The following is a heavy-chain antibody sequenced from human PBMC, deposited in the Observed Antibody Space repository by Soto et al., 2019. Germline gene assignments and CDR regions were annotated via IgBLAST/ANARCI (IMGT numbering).Heavy chain of an antibody. J-gene: IGHJ4*02. CDR2: ITAGGGST. Sequence: GGSLRLSCAASGFTFSSYAMTWVRQAPGKGLEWVSAITAGGGSTYYADSVKGRFTISRDNSKNSLYLQMNSLRAEDTAVYYCAIGCYYDSSGYYVRRYFDYWGQGSLVTVSS. V-gene: IGHV3-23*01. CDR3: AIGCYYDSSGYYVRRYFDY. CDR1: GFTFSSYA. D-gene: IGHD3-22*01.